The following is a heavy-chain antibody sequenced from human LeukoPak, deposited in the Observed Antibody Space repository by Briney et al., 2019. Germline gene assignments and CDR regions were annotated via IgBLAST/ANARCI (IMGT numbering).Heavy chain of an antibody. Sequence: ASVKISCKVSGYTFTDYYMHWVQQAPGKGLEWMGLVDPEDGETIYAEKFQGRVTITANTSTDTAYMDLSSLRSEDTAVYYCATAGISKCSSTSCYESIFNYYYYYMDVWGKGTTVTVSS. J-gene: IGHJ6*03. CDR3: ATAGISKCSSTSCYESIFNYYYYYMDV. CDR2: VDPEDGET. V-gene: IGHV1-69-2*01. CDR1: GYTFTDYY. D-gene: IGHD2-2*01.